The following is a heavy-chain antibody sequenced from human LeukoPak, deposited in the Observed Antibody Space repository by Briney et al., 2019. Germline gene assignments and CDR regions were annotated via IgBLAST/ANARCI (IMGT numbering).Heavy chain of an antibody. CDR1: GFTFSSYG. CDR3: AKVVHYDFWSGNDY. V-gene: IGHV3-30*18. D-gene: IGHD3-3*01. CDR2: ISYDGSNI. Sequence: GGSLTLSCAASGFTFSSYGMHWVRQAPGKGLEWVAVISYDGSNIYYADSVKGRFTISRDNSKNMLYLQMNSLRAEDTAVYYCAKVVHYDFWSGNDYWGQGTLVTVSS. J-gene: IGHJ4*02.